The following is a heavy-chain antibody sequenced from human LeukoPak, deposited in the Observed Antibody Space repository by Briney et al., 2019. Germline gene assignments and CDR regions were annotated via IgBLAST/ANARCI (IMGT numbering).Heavy chain of an antibody. D-gene: IGHD6-19*01. CDR1: GLTYSSYA. CDR3: AKRSGWTDVVDY. Sequence: GGSLRLSCAASGLTYSSYAMSWARQAPGKGLEWVSAISGSGGSTYYADSVKGRFTISRDNSKNTLYLQMNSLRAEDTAVYYCAKRSGWTDVVDYWGQGTLVTVSS. V-gene: IGHV3-23*01. J-gene: IGHJ4*02. CDR2: ISGSGGST.